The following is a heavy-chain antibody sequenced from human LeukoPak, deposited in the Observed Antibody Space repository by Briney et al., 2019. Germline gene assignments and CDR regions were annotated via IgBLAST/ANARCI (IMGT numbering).Heavy chain of an antibody. V-gene: IGHV1-69*13. J-gene: IGHJ5*02. CDR1: GYTFTGYY. CDR3: ARGPVVVAAPQPWFDP. Sequence: ASVKVSCKASGYTFTGYYMHWVRQAPGQGLEWMGGIIPIFGTANYAQKFQGRVTITADESTSTAYMELSSLRSEDTAVYYCARGPVVVAAPQPWFDPWGQGTLVTVSS. CDR2: IIPIFGTA. D-gene: IGHD2-15*01.